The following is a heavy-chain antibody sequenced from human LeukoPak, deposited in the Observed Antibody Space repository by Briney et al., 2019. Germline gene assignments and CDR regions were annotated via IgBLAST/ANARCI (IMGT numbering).Heavy chain of an antibody. V-gene: IGHV3-48*03. J-gene: IGHJ4*02. Sequence: GGSLRLSCAASRFTFSSFDLNWVRQAPGKGLEWVAYISGSCTTIYYADSVKGRFTISSDNAKNSLYLHMNSLRAEDTAVYYCARELAVAATGTFESWGQGTLVTVSS. CDR3: ARELAVAATGTFES. CDR2: ISGSCTTI. D-gene: IGHD6-19*01. CDR1: RFTFSSFD.